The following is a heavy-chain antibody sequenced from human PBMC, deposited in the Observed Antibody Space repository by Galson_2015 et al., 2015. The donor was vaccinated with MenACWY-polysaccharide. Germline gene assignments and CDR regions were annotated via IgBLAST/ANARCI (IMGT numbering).Heavy chain of an antibody. CDR2: INPTSGKT. Sequence: SAKVSCQASGYTFNDYFIHWGRQAPGQGLEWMGWINPTSGKTKHEQKFQGRVTTTRDRSISTVYMEFSKLRADDTAVYYCTRDRGSNNGYYWGQGTLVTVSS. J-gene: IGHJ4*02. CDR1: GYTFNDYF. CDR3: TRDRGSNNGYY. V-gene: IGHV1-2*02. D-gene: IGHD3-22*01.